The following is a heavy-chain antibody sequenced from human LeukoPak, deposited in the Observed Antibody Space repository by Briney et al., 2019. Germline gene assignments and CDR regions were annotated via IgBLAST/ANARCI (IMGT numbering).Heavy chain of an antibody. J-gene: IGHJ5*02. Sequence: ASEILSLTCAVSGYSISISFYWGWIRQPPGKGLEWIGSIYHTGRTYYNPSLNSRVTISVDTSKNHFSLKLSSVTAADTAVYYCARVRTSSLGWFDPWGQGTLVTVSS. V-gene: IGHV4-38-2*01. CDR1: GYSISISFY. CDR2: IYHTGRT. D-gene: IGHD1-1*01. CDR3: ARVRTSSLGWFDP.